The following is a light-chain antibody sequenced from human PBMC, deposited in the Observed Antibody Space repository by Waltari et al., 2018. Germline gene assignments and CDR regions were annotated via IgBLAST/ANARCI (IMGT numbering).Light chain of an antibody. J-gene: IGLJ3*02. CDR3: SSFTTTSTWV. CDR2: EVC. Sequence: QSALTQPASVSGSPGQSITISCSGTSSDVGAYSYVSWYQHHPGTAPKLMIFEVCNGPSGVSDRFSVPKSGNTASLTISGLQAEDEADYYCSSFTTTSTWVFGGGTKLTVL. CDR1: SSDVGAYSY. V-gene: IGLV2-14*01.